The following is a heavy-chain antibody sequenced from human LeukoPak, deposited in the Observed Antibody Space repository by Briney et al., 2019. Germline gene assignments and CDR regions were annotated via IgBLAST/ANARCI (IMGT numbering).Heavy chain of an antibody. Sequence: SETLSLTCTVSGGSISSYYWSWIRQPPGKGLEWIGYISHSGSTYYNPSLKSRVTISVDTSKNQFSLKLSSVTAADTAVYYCARLYCSSTSCYHYYYYYYMDVWGKGTTVTVSS. CDR3: ARLYCSSTSCYHYYYYYYMDV. D-gene: IGHD2-2*01. CDR2: ISHSGST. CDR1: GGSISSYY. V-gene: IGHV4-59*04. J-gene: IGHJ6*03.